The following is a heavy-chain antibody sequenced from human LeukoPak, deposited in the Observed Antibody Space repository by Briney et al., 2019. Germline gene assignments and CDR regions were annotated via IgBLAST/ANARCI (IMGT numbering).Heavy chain of an antibody. CDR1: GFTFSSYS. V-gene: IGHV3-21*01. J-gene: IGHJ4*02. CDR3: ARVGSGWYYDY. CDR2: ISSSSSYI. D-gene: IGHD6-25*01. Sequence: GGSLRLSCAASGFTFSSYSMNWVRQAPGKGLEWVSSISSSSSYIYYADSVKGRFTISRDNAKNSLYLQMNSLRAEDTAVYCCARVGSGWYYDYWGQGTLATVSS.